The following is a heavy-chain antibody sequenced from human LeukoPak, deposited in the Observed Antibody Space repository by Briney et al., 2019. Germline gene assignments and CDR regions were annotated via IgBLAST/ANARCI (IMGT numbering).Heavy chain of an antibody. CDR2: INHSGST. CDR1: GYSISSGYY. D-gene: IGHD4-17*01. J-gene: IGHJ4*02. V-gene: IGHV4-38-2*01. Sequence: SETLSLTCGASGYSISSGYYWGWIRQPPGKGLEWIGSINHSGSTYYNPSLKSRITISVDTSKNQFSLKLSSVTAADTAVYYCARIGDTDPSVPFDYWGQGTLVTVSS. CDR3: ARIGDTDPSVPFDY.